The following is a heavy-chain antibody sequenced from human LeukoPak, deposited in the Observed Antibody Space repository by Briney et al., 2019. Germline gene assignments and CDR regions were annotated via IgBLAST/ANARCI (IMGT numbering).Heavy chain of an antibody. V-gene: IGHV3-11*01. Sequence: GGSLRLSCAASGFTFSDYHMSWIRQAPGKGLEWVSYISSSGSTIYYADSVKSRFTISRDNAKNSLYLQMNSLRAEDTAVYYCARAEYSSGDDYWGQGTLVTVSS. CDR3: ARAEYSSGDDY. CDR1: GFTFSDYH. J-gene: IGHJ4*02. CDR2: ISSSGSTI. D-gene: IGHD6-19*01.